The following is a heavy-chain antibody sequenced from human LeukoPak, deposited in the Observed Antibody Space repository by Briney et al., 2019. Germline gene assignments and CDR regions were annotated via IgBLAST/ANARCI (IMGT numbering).Heavy chain of an antibody. Sequence: SQTLSLTCTVSGGSISRGGYYWICIRHHPGKGLEWIGYFYYSGSTYYNPSLKSRVTISVDTSKNQFSLKLSSVTAADTAVYYCARDPLGYCSSTSCYGGAFDIWGQGTMVTVSS. D-gene: IGHD2-2*01. CDR2: FYYSGST. V-gene: IGHV4-31*03. CDR1: GGSISRGGYY. J-gene: IGHJ3*02. CDR3: ARDPLGYCSSTSCYGGAFDI.